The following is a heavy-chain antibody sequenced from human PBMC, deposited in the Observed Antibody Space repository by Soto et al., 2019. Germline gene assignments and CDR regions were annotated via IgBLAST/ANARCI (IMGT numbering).Heavy chain of an antibody. V-gene: IGHV3-23*01. J-gene: IGHJ4*02. D-gene: IGHD2-2*02. CDR2: ISGSGGST. CDR1: GFTFSSYA. Sequence: GESLKISCAASGFTFSSYAMSWVRQAPGKGLEWVSAISGSGGSTYYADSVKGRFTISRDNSKNTLYLQMNSLRAEDTAVYYCAKPLKDYMYYFDYWGQGTLVTVSS. CDR3: AKPLKDYMYYFDY.